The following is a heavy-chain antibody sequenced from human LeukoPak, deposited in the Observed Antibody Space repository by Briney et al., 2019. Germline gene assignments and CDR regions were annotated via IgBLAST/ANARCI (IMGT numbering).Heavy chain of an antibody. J-gene: IGHJ5*02. Sequence: ASVKVSCKASDYTFTSYGISWVRQAPGQGLEWMGWISAYNGNTNYAQKLQGRVTMTTDTSTSTAYMELRSLRSDDTAVYYCARDHESCSGGSCYQGWFDPWGQGTLVTVSS. V-gene: IGHV1-18*01. D-gene: IGHD2-15*01. CDR3: ARDHESCSGGSCYQGWFDP. CDR2: ISAYNGNT. CDR1: DYTFTSYG.